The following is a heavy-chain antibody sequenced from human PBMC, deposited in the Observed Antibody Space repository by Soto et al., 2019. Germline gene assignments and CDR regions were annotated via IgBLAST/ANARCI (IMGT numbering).Heavy chain of an antibody. CDR2: IIPILGIA. Sequence: ASVKVSCKASGGTFSSYTISWVRQAPGQGLEWMGRIIPILGIANYAQKFQGRVTITADKSTSTAYMELSSLRSEDTAVYYCATSYFFSRFGSPTNWFDSRGRRSLVTVSS. CDR3: ATSYFFSRFGSPTNWFDS. CDR1: GGTFSSYT. D-gene: IGHD3-10*01. J-gene: IGHJ5*01. V-gene: IGHV1-69*02.